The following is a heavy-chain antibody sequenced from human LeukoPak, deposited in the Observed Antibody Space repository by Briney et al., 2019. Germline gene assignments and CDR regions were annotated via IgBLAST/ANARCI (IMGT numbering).Heavy chain of an antibody. CDR3: ARDGGAALAAAYNY. J-gene: IGHJ4*02. V-gene: IGHV4-34*01. CDR1: GWSLSGYY. D-gene: IGHD6-13*01. CDR2: INYSGST. Sequence: SETLSLTCAVYGWSLSGYYWSWLRQPPGKGLEWIREINYSGSTNYNPSLKSRVTISVDTSKNQFSLKLSSVTAADTAVYYCARDGGAALAAAYNYWGQGTLVTVSS.